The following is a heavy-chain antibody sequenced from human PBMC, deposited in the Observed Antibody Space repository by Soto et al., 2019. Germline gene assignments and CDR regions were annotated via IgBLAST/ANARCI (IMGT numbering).Heavy chain of an antibody. CDR2: IIPILGTA. CDR1: GGTFSSYA. V-gene: IGHV1-69*06. Sequence: QVQLVQSGAEVKKPGSSVKVSCKASGGTFSSYAISWVRQAPGQGLEWMGGIIPILGTANYAQKFQGRVTITADKSTSTAYMELSSLRSEDTAVYYCATTHHRMVVAASDYWGQGTLVTVSS. D-gene: IGHD2-15*01. J-gene: IGHJ4*02. CDR3: ATTHHRMVVAASDY.